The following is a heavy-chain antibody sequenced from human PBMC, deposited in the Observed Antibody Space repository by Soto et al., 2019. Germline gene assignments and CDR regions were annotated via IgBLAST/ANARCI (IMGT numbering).Heavy chain of an antibody. J-gene: IGHJ6*02. CDR3: AKDYRSLRFLEWLFPGGMDV. V-gene: IGHV3-23*01. CDR2: ISGSGGST. Sequence: PGGSLRLSCAASGFTFSSYAMSWVRQAPGKGLEWVSAISGSGGSTYYADSVKGRFTISRDNSKNTLYLQMNSLRAEDTAVYYCAKDYRSLRFLEWLFPGGMDVWGQGTTVTVS. D-gene: IGHD3-3*01. CDR1: GFTFSSYA.